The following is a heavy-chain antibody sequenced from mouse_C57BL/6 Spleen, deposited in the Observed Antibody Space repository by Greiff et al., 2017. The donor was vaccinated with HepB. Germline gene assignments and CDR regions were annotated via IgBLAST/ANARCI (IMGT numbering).Heavy chain of an antibody. CDR1: GYSITSGYY. V-gene: IGHV3-6*01. J-gene: IGHJ4*01. D-gene: IGHD2-4*01. CDR3: ARGYDYGDAMDY. CDR2: ISYDGSN. Sequence: DVKLQESGPGLVKPSQSLSLTCSVTGYSITSGYYWNWIRQFPGNKLEWMGYISYDGSNNYNPSLKNRISITRDTSKNQFFLKLNSVTTEDTATYYCARGYDYGDAMDYWGQGTSVTVSS.